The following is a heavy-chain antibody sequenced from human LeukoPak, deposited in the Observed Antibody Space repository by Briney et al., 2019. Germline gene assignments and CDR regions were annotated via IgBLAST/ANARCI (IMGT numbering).Heavy chain of an antibody. CDR3: AKDPSLWFGEFFSFDY. V-gene: IGHV3-30*02. Sequence: PGGSLRLSCAASGFTFSSYGMHWVRQAPGKGLEWVAFIRYDGSNKYYADSVKGRFTISRDNSKNTLYLQMNSLRAEDTAVYYCAKDPSLWFGEFFSFDYWGQGTLVTVSS. D-gene: IGHD3-10*01. CDR1: GFTFSSYG. CDR2: IRYDGSNK. J-gene: IGHJ4*02.